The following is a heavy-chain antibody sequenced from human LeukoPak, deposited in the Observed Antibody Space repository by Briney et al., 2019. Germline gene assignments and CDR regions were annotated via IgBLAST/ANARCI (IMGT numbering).Heavy chain of an antibody. Sequence: GGSLRLSCAASGFTLSSYAMSWVRQAPGKGLEWVSTISGSGGSTYYADSVKGRFTISRDNSKNTLYLQMNNLRAEDTAVYYCAKKGGAGSYYYGVDVWGQGTTVTVSS. D-gene: IGHD3-10*01. V-gene: IGHV3-23*01. CDR1: GFTLSSYA. CDR3: AKKGGAGSYYYGVDV. CDR2: ISGSGGST. J-gene: IGHJ6*02.